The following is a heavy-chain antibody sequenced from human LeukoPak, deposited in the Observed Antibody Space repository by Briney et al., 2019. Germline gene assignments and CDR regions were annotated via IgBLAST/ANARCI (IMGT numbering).Heavy chain of an antibody. V-gene: IGHV3-43*02. D-gene: IGHD6-19*01. Sequence: GGSLRLSCAAPGFIFDNYAIHWVRQAPGKGLEWVSLISGDGGSTFYADSVRGRFTISRDNTRKSLSLQMSSLRSEETALYYCARESETSGWYDYWGQGTLVTVSS. J-gene: IGHJ4*02. CDR3: ARESETSGWYDY. CDR2: ISGDGGST. CDR1: GFIFDNYA.